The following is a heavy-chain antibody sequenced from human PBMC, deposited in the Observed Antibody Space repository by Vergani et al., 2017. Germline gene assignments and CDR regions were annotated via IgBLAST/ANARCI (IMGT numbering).Heavy chain of an antibody. Sequence: EVQLLESGGDLVQPGGSLRLSCAASGFTFNHYAMNWVRQAPGKGLERVSGISGSGGSTYYAGSVKGRFTISRDSSKNTLYLQMNSLSAGDTAVYYCAKEHLYSSSWYGGDYWGQGTLVTVSS. CDR3: AKEHLYSSSWYGGDY. V-gene: IGHV3-23*01. CDR1: GFTFNHYA. CDR2: ISGSGGST. D-gene: IGHD6-13*01. J-gene: IGHJ4*02.